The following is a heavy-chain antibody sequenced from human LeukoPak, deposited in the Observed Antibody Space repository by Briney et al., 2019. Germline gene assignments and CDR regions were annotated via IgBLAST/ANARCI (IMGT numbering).Heavy chain of an antibody. CDR1: GGSISSGGYS. Sequence: SETLSLTCAVSGGSISSGGYSWSWIRQPPGKGLEWIGYIFDSGSTYYSPSLKSRVTISVERSRNQFSLQLSSVTAADTAVYYCARDKGSRSSSSFDYWGQGTLVTVSS. D-gene: IGHD6-6*01. CDR3: ARDKGSRSSSSFDY. CDR2: IFDSGST. J-gene: IGHJ4*02. V-gene: IGHV4-30-2*01.